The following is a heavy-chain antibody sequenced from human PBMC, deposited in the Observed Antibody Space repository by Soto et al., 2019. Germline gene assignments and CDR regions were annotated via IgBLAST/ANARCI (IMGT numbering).Heavy chain of an antibody. V-gene: IGHV4-30-2*01. D-gene: IGHD3-22*01. CDR2: IYHSGST. J-gene: IGHJ4*02. Sequence: SEPLSLTCAVSGGSISSGGYSWSWIRQPPGKGLEWIGYIYHSGSTYYNPSLKSRVTISVDRSKNQFSLKLSSVTAADTAVYYCARATREPYYYDSSGYYPDYWGQGTLVTVSS. CDR3: ARATREPYYYDSSGYYPDY. CDR1: GGSISSGGYS.